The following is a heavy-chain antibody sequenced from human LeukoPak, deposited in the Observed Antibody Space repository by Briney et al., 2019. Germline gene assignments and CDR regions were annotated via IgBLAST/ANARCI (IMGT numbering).Heavy chain of an antibody. CDR2: ISSSSSYI. Sequence: GGSLRLSCAASGFTFSSYSMNWVRQAPGKGLGWVSSISSSSSYIYYADSVKGRFTISRDNAKNSLYLQMNSLRAEDTAVYYCARDFGSGSYPYWGQGTLVTVSS. V-gene: IGHV3-21*01. CDR1: GFTFSSYS. CDR3: ARDFGSGSYPY. J-gene: IGHJ4*02. D-gene: IGHD3-10*01.